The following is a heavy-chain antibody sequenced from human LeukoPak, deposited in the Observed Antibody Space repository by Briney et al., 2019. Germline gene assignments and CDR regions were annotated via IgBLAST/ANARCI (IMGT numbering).Heavy chain of an antibody. CDR1: KFTISNSW. CDR2: INHDGSST. Sequence: GGSLRLSCTTSKFTISNSWMHWVRQVPGKGLAWVSGINHDGSSTFYADSVKGRFTISRDSARNILYLQMDSLRAEDTAVYYCATVFDSWGQGTLVTVSS. CDR3: ATVFDS. J-gene: IGHJ4*02. V-gene: IGHV3-74*01.